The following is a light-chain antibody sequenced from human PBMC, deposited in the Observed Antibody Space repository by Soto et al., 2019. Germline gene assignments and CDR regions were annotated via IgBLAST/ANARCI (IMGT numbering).Light chain of an antibody. V-gene: IGKV3-20*01. Sequence: EIVLTQSPGTLSLSPGERATLSCRASQSVSSYLAWYQQKPGQAPRLLMYGASSRATGIPDGFSGSGSGTDFTLTISRLEPEDFAVYYCHHYGDTPRTFGQGTKVEIK. CDR2: GAS. CDR1: QSVSSY. J-gene: IGKJ1*01. CDR3: HHYGDTPRT.